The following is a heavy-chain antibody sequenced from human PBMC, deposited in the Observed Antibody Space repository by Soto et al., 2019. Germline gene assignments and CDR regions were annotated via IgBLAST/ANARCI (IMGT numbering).Heavy chain of an antibody. CDR2: ICGSGGST. CDR1: GFTFSSYA. Sequence: EVQLVESGGGLVQPGGSLRLSCAASGFTFSSYAMSWVRQATGKGLEWVADICGSGGSTYYADSVKCRFTISIDNSKNTLYLQMNSLRAEDTAVYYCAKCRGGRGSVLTRFDPCGQGTLVTVAS. J-gene: IGHJ5*02. V-gene: IGHV3-23*04. CDR3: AKCRGGRGSVLTRFDP. D-gene: IGHD3-16*01.